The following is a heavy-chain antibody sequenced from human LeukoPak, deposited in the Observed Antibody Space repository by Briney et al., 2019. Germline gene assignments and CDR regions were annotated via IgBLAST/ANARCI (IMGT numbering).Heavy chain of an antibody. Sequence: GGSLRLSCAASGFTFSSYGMHWVRQAPGKGLEWVALISYDGSNKYYADSVKGRFTISRDNSKNTLYLQMNSLRAEDTAVYYCARGALGIAAAPYYYGMDVWGQGTTVTVSS. CDR3: ARGALGIAAAPYYYGMDV. CDR2: ISYDGSNK. J-gene: IGHJ6*02. CDR1: GFTFSSYG. V-gene: IGHV3-30*19. D-gene: IGHD6-13*01.